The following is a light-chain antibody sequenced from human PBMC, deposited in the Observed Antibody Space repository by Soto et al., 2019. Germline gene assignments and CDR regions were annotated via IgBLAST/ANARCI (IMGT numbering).Light chain of an antibody. CDR3: QQYNSYSRT. J-gene: IGKJ1*01. CDR1: QSINSD. CDR2: GAS. V-gene: IGKV3D-15*01. Sequence: EIVMTQSPATLSVSPGETTRLSCRASQSINSDVAWYQQKPGRAPRLLIYGASSRATGIPDRFSGSGSGTDFTLTISSLQPDDFATYYCQQYNSYSRTFGQGTKV.